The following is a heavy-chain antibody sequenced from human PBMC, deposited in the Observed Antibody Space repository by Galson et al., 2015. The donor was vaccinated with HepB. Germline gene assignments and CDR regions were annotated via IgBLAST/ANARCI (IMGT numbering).Heavy chain of an antibody. Sequence: SCAASGFNFSTYAMSWVRQAPGKGLEWVSGISGSGGSTYYVDSVKGRFTISRDNSKNTLSLQMNSLRAEDTAVYYCARAVGYYYYGMDVWGQGTTVTVSS. CDR1: GFNFSTYA. J-gene: IGHJ6*02. CDR2: ISGSGGST. V-gene: IGHV3-23*01. CDR3: ARAVGYYYYGMDV. D-gene: IGHD3-16*01.